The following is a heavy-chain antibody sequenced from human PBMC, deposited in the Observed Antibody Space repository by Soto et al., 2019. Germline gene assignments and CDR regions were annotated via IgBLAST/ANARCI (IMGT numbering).Heavy chain of an antibody. J-gene: IGHJ3*02. V-gene: IGHV1-69*13. Sequence: GASVKVSCKASGGTFSSYAISWVRQAPGQGLEWMGGIIPIFGTANYAQKFQGRVTITADESTSTAYMELSSLRSEDTAVYYCAREPPIDAYSSSPSDAFDIWGQGKMVTVSS. CDR1: GGTFSSYA. D-gene: IGHD6-6*01. CDR2: IIPIFGTA. CDR3: AREPPIDAYSSSPSDAFDI.